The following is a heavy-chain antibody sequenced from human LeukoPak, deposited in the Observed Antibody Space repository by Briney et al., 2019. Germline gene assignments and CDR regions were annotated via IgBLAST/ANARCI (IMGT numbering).Heavy chain of an antibody. CDR2: INHSGST. CDR1: GGSFSCYY. Sequence: SETLSLTCAVYGGSFSCYYWSWIRQPPGKGLEWIGEINHSGSTNYNPSLKSRVTISVDTSKNQFSLKLSSVTAADTAVYYCARGSSSKYYDFWSGYFSTPHNWFDPWGQGTLVTVSS. J-gene: IGHJ5*02. CDR3: ARGSSSKYYDFWSGYFSTPHNWFDP. V-gene: IGHV4-34*01. D-gene: IGHD3-3*01.